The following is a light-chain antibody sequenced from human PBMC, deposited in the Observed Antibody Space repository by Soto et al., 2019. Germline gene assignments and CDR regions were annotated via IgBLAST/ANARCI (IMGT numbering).Light chain of an antibody. CDR1: SSNIGSNT. CDR2: SNN. J-gene: IGLJ3*02. CDR3: AALDFPWV. V-gene: IGLV1-44*01. Sequence: QSVLTQPPSASGTPGQRVTISCSGSSSNIGSNTVNWYQQLPGTAPKLLIYSNNQRPSGVPDRFSGSKSGTSASLAISGLQSEDEADYYCAALDFPWVFGGGTKLTVL.